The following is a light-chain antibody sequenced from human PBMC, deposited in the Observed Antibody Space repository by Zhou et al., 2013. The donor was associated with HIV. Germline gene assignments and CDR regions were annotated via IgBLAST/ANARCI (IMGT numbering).Light chain of an antibody. J-gene: IGKJ3*01. V-gene: IGKV1-9*01. Sequence: DIQLTQSPSFLSASVGDRVTITCRASQGISSYLAWYQQKPGKAPKLLIYGASTLPSGVPSRFSGSGSGTEFTLTISSLQPEDFATYYCQQLNTYLFTFGPGTKVDIK. CDR2: GAS. CDR1: QGISSY. CDR3: QQLNTYLFT.